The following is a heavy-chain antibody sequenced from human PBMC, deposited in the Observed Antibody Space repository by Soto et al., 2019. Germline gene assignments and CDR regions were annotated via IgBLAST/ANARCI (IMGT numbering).Heavy chain of an antibody. V-gene: IGHV4-61*01. Sequence: SETLSLTCTVSGGSVSSGSYYWSWIRQPPGKGLEWIGYIYYSGSTNYNPSLKSRVTISVDTSKNQFSLTVTSVTAADTAVYYCARRRVATETFDYWGQVTLVTVSS. CDR3: ARRRVATETFDY. J-gene: IGHJ4*02. D-gene: IGHD5-12*01. CDR1: GGSVSSGSYY. CDR2: IYYSGST.